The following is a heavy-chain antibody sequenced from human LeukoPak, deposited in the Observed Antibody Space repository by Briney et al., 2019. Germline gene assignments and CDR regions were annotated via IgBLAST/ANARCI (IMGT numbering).Heavy chain of an antibody. D-gene: IGHD3-22*01. Sequence: SETLSLTCAVYGGSVSGYYWSWVRQPPGKGREWGGEINQRGRTNYNPSLKSRATISVDTSKHQFSLKLSSETAADTAVDYCARRTYYHDSSGYYYPPGFDYWGQGTLVTVPP. V-gene: IGHV4-34*01. CDR2: INQRGRT. J-gene: IGHJ4*02. CDR3: ARRTYYHDSSGYYYPPGFDY. CDR1: GGSVSGYY.